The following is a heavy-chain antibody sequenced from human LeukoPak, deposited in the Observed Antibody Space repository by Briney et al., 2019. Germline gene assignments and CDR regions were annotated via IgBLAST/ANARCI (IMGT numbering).Heavy chain of an antibody. Sequence: GASVKVSCKASGGTFSSYATSWVRQAPGQGLEWMGGIIPIFGTANYAQKFQGRVTITTDESTSTAYMELSSLRSEDTAVYYCARGQYFDWPTDYWGQGTLVTVSS. V-gene: IGHV1-69*05. CDR3: ARGQYFDWPTDY. J-gene: IGHJ4*02. CDR2: IIPIFGTA. CDR1: GGTFSSYA. D-gene: IGHD3-9*01.